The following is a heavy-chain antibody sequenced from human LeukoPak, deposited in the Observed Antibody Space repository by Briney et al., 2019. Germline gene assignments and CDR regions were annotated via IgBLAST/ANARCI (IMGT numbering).Heavy chain of an antibody. J-gene: IGHJ4*02. Sequence: PGGSLRLSCAASGFTFSSYAMSWVRQAPGKGLEWVSAISGSGGSTYYADSVKGRFTISRDNAKNSLYLQMNSLRAEDTAVYYCARGQRDDILTGYGHYPDYWGQGTLVTVSS. CDR3: ARGQRDDILTGYGHYPDY. CDR2: ISGSGGST. D-gene: IGHD3-9*01. CDR1: GFTFSSYA. V-gene: IGHV3-23*01.